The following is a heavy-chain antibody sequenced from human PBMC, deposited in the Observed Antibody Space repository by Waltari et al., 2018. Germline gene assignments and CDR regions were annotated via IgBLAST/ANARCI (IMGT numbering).Heavy chain of an antibody. Sequence: QVQLVESGGGVVQPGRSLRLSCAASGFTFSSYAMPWVRQAPGKGLEWVAVISYDGSNKYYADSVKGRFTISRDNSKNTLYLQMNSLRAEDTAVYYCARGRWLQSDAFDIWGQGTMVTVSS. D-gene: IGHD5-12*01. CDR3: ARGRWLQSDAFDI. J-gene: IGHJ3*02. CDR1: GFTFSSYA. V-gene: IGHV3-30-3*01. CDR2: ISYDGSNK.